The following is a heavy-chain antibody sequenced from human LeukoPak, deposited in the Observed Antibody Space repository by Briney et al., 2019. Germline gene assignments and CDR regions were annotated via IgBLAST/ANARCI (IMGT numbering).Heavy chain of an antibody. D-gene: IGHD6-13*01. CDR3: ARATAVQEYYFDY. CDR2: IYCSGST. Sequence: PSETLSLTCTVSGGSISSGDYYWSWIRQPPGEGLEWIGYIYCSGSTYYNPSLKSRVTISVDTSKNQFSLKLSSVTAADTAVYYCARATAVQEYYFDYWGQGTLVTVSS. CDR1: GGSISSGDYY. J-gene: IGHJ4*02. V-gene: IGHV4-30-4*02.